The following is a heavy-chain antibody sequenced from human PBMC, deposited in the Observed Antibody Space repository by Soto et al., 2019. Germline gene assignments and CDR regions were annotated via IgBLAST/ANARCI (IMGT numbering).Heavy chain of an antibody. Sequence: QVQLQQWGAGLLKPSETLSVTCAVYGGSFSGYYWTWIRQPPGTRLEWIGEINHSGSTNYNPSLKSRVTISVDTSKNQFSLKLTSVTAADAAAYYCTRDNITGLIDSWGQGTLVTVSS. J-gene: IGHJ4*02. CDR1: GGSFSGYY. D-gene: IGHD2-8*02. CDR3: TRDNITGLIDS. CDR2: INHSGST. V-gene: IGHV4-34*01.